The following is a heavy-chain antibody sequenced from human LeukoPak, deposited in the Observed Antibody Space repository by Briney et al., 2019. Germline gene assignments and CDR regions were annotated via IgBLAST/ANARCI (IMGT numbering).Heavy chain of an antibody. V-gene: IGHV1-18*01. CDR1: GYTYKSYG. Sequence: ASVKLSCKASGYTYKSYGIMWARQARGKGFEGMGWISAYNGKKNYAEKLQGRVTMTTDTSTSTAYMELRSLRSDDTAVYYCARAIGGGCSSTSCYTFFDYWGQGTLVTVSS. CDR2: ISAYNGKK. CDR3: ARAIGGGCSSTSCYTFFDY. D-gene: IGHD2-2*02. J-gene: IGHJ4*02.